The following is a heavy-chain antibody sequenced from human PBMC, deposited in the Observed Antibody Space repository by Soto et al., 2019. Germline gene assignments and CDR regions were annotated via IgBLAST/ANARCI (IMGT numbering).Heavy chain of an antibody. CDR1: GFTFSNYA. V-gene: IGHV3-23*01. D-gene: IGHD3-10*01. CDR2: ISGSGRNT. CDR3: AKDLNGSGSFTSYYHYGMDV. J-gene: IGHJ6*02. Sequence: EVQMLESGGGLVHPGGSLRLSCAASGFTFSNYAMNWVRQAPGKGLEWVSSISGSGRNTYYADSVKGRLTISRDSPKNTPYLQMNSLRVEDTGVYYCAKDLNGSGSFTSYYHYGMDVWGQGTTVTVSS.